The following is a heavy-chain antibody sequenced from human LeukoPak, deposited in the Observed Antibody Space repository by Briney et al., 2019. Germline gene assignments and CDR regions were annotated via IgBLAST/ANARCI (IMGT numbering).Heavy chain of an antibody. J-gene: IGHJ5*02. Sequence: ASVKVSCKVSGYTLTELSMHWVRQAPGKGLEWMGGFDPEDGETIYAHKFQGRVTMTEAPSTDTASIELSRLRPEDTAVYYCATGLLGKGPGPWGQGTMVTVSS. CDR1: GYTLTELS. V-gene: IGHV1-24*01. CDR2: FDPEDGET. CDR3: ATGLLGKGPGP.